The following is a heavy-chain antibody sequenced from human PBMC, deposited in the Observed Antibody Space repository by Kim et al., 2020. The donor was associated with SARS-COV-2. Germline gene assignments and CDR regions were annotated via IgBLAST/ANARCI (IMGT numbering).Heavy chain of an antibody. CDR1: GFTFSSYA. V-gene: IGHV3-23*03. CDR2: IYSGGSST. Sequence: GGSLRLSCAASGFTFSSYAMSWVRQAPGKGLEWVSVIYSGGSSTYYADSVKGRFTISRDNSKNTLYLQMNSLRAEDTAVYYCAKVEGPLLNPGIALDYWGQGTLVTVSS. CDR3: AKVEGPLLNPGIALDY. J-gene: IGHJ4*02. D-gene: IGHD6-13*01.